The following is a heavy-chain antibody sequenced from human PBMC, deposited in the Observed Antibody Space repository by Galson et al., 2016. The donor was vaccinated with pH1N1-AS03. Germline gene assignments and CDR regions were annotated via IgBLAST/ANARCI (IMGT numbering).Heavy chain of an antibody. V-gene: IGHV3-7*01. D-gene: IGHD2-21*02. CDR1: GFTFSNYW. CDR2: IKQDGSEA. CDR3: ARSQYPGIPRGGLDV. J-gene: IGHJ6*02. Sequence: SLRLYCAASGFTFSNYWMTWVRQAPGEGLEWVANIKQDGSEASYVNAVKGRFTTSRDNAKDSLYLQMNSLRADDTAVYYWARSQYPGIPRGGLDVWGQGTTVTVSS.